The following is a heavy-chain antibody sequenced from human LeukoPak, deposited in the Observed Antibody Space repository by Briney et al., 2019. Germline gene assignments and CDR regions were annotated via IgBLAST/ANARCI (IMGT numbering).Heavy chain of an antibody. V-gene: IGHV3-15*07. CDR2: IKGYTDGGTA. J-gene: IGHJ4*02. CDR1: GFTFNNAW. Sequence: PGGSLRLSCATSGFTFNNAWMNWARQPPGKGLEWIGRIKGYTDGGTADYAAPVKGGFTISRDDSRNTFYLQMNSLKTEDTAVYYCAREQWLADFDYWGQGTLVTVSS. D-gene: IGHD6-19*01. CDR3: AREQWLADFDY.